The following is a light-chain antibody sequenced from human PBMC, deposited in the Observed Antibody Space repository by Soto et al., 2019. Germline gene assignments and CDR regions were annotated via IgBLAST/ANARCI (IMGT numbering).Light chain of an antibody. J-gene: IGKJ3*01. CDR2: LGS. V-gene: IGKV2-28*01. CDR3: MQAMQAPPT. CDR1: QSLLHRNGNNY. Sequence: DIVMTQSPLSLPVTPGESASISCRSSQSLLHRNGNNYLDWYVQKPGQSPQLLIYLGSYRASGVSERFSGSASGTDFTLKIRRVGAEDVGVYYCMQAMQAPPTFGTGTKVDIK.